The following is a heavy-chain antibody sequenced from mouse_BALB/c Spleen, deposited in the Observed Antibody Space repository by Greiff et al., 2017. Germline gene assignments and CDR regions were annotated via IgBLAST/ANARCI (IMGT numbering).Heavy chain of an antibody. CDR1: GFTFSSYA. Sequence: EVKLMESGGGLVKPGGSLKLSCAASGFTFSSYAMSWVRQTPEKGLEWVASISSGGSTYYPDSVKGRFTISRDNARNILYLQMSSLRSEDTAMYYCARGDGYWFAYWGQGTLVTVSA. D-gene: IGHD1-2*01. CDR3: ARGDGYWFAY. J-gene: IGHJ3*01. CDR2: ISSGGST. V-gene: IGHV5-6-5*01.